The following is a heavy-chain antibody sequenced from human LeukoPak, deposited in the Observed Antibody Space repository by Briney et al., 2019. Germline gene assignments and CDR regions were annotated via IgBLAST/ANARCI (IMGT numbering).Heavy chain of an antibody. Sequence: SLRLSCAASGFTFDDYSMHWVRQAPGEGLEWVSGISWNSGSAGYADSVKGRFTISRDSAKNSLYLQMNSLRTEDTALYYCAKDRTYSAYAALDYWGQGTLVTVSS. J-gene: IGHJ4*02. CDR3: AKDRTYSAYAALDY. CDR1: GFTFDDYS. V-gene: IGHV3-9*01. CDR2: ISWNSGSA. D-gene: IGHD5-12*01.